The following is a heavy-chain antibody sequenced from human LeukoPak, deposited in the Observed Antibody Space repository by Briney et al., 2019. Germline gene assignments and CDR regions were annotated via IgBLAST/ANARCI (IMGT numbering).Heavy chain of an antibody. CDR2: MNPNSGNT. Sequence: EASVKVSCKASGYTFTGYYMHWVRQAPGQGLEWMGWMNPNSGNTGYAQKFQGRVTITRNTSISTAYMELSSLRSEDTAVYYCARASWDSSGWYNWFDPWGQGTLVTVSS. CDR1: GYTFTGYY. V-gene: IGHV1-8*03. CDR3: ARASWDSSGWYNWFDP. J-gene: IGHJ5*02. D-gene: IGHD6-19*01.